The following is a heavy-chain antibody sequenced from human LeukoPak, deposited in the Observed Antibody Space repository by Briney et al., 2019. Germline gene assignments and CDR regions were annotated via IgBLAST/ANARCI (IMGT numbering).Heavy chain of an antibody. Sequence: GGSLRLSCAASGFTFGSYWMSWVRQAPGKGLEWMANIKQDGSEKYYVDSVKGRFTISRDNAKNSLYLQTNSLRAEDTAVYYCAGSYYFDYWGQGTLVTVSS. J-gene: IGHJ4*02. V-gene: IGHV3-7*01. CDR1: GFTFGSYW. D-gene: IGHD1-26*01. CDR2: IKQDGSEK. CDR3: AGSYYFDY.